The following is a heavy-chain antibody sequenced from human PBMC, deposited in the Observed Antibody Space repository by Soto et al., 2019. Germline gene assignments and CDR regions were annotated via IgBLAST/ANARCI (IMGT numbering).Heavy chain of an antibody. CDR1: GGSISSSSYY. Sequence: SETLSLTCTVSGGSISSSSYYWGWIRQPPGKGLEWIGSIYYSGSTYYNPSLKSRVTISLDTSKNQFSLKLSSVTAADTAVYYCAIHVKTEPGKEDAFDIWGQGTMVTVSS. CDR3: AIHVKTEPGKEDAFDI. V-gene: IGHV4-39*01. CDR2: IYYSGST. J-gene: IGHJ3*02. D-gene: IGHD7-27*01.